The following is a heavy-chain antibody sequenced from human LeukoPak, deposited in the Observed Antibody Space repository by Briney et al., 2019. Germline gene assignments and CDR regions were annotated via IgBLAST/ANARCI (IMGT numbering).Heavy chain of an antibody. CDR3: ARDPQTIYYDSSGPWDY. J-gene: IGHJ4*02. V-gene: IGHV1-46*01. D-gene: IGHD3-22*01. Sequence: ASVKVSCKASGYTFTSYYMHWVRQAPGQGLEWMGIINPSGGSTSYAQKFQGRVTMTRDTSTSTVYMELSSLRSEDTAVYYCARDPQTIYYDSSGPWDYWGQGTLVTVSS. CDR1: GYTFTSYY. CDR2: INPSGGST.